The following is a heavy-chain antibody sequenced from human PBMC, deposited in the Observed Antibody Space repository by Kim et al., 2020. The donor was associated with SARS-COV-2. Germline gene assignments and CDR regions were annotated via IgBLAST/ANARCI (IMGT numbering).Heavy chain of an antibody. V-gene: IGHV4-30-4*01. CDR1: GGSISSGDYY. J-gene: IGHJ4*02. D-gene: IGHD3-3*01. CDR2: IYYSGST. Sequence: SETLSLTCTVSGGSISSGDYYWSWIRQPPGKGLEWIGYIYYSGSTYYNPSLKSRVTISVDTSKNQFSLKLSSVTAADTAVYYCASGTYYDFWSGYYTVPQFDYWGQGTLVTVSS. CDR3: ASGTYYDFWSGYYTVPQFDY.